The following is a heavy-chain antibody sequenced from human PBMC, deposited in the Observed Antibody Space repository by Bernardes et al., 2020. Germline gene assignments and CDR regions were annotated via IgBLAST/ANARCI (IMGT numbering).Heavy chain of an antibody. CDR2: VSTYNGNT. J-gene: IGHJ5*02. D-gene: IGHD3-3*02. V-gene: IGHV1-18*01. Sequence: ASVKVSCKSPGSTFSSYGISWVRQAPGQGLEWMGWVSTYNGNTNYAQKFQGRVSMTTDTSTTTAYMELENLTSDDTAVYYCGRDPRALHYEEWFDPWGQGTLVTVSS. CDR3: GRDPRALHYEEWFDP. CDR1: GSTFSSYG.